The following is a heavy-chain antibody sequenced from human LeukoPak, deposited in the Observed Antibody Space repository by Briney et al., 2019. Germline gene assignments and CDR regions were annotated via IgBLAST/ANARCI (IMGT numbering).Heavy chain of an antibody. V-gene: IGHV4-38-2*01. Sequence: SETLSLTCAVSGYSISSGYYWGWIRPPPGKGLEWIGSIYHSGSTNYNPSLKSRVTISVDTSKNQFSLKLSSVTAADTAVYYCARVLVGATGGRFDPWGQGTLVTVSS. D-gene: IGHD3-10*01. J-gene: IGHJ5*02. CDR2: IYHSGST. CDR1: GYSISSGYY. CDR3: ARVLVGATGGRFDP.